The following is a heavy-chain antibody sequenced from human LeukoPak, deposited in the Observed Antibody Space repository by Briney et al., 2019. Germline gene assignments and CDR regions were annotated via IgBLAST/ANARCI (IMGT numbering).Heavy chain of an antibody. CDR3: VTDLHGVNWYVD. Sequence: PGGSPRLSCSASGFTFASLGMHWVRQAPGKGLEWVAFVEHDGTTKYYADSVKGRFSISRDNAKNTLFLQMNSLRPDDTSMYYCVTDLHGVNWYVDWGQGTLVTVSS. CDR1: GFTFASLG. CDR2: VEHDGTTK. V-gene: IGHV3-30*02. D-gene: IGHD1-1*01. J-gene: IGHJ4*02.